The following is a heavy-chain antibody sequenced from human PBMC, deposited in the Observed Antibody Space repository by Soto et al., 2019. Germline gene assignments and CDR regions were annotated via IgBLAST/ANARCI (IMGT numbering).Heavy chain of an antibody. CDR3: ARNQEGKYPLLYTLPYGMDV. V-gene: IGHV3-48*03. CDR1: RFTFNNYA. J-gene: IGHJ6*02. Sequence: EVQLVESGGDLVQPGGSLRLSCTASRFTFNNYAMNWVRQAPGKGLEWVSYISARGSTIYYADSVKGRFTISRDNAQNSLHLQMNSLRDEDTAVYYCARNQEGKYPLLYTLPYGMDVWGQGTTVTVSS. D-gene: IGHD2-2*02. CDR2: ISARGSTI.